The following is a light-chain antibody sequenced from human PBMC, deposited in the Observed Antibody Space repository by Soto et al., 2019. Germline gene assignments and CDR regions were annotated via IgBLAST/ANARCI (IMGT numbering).Light chain of an antibody. CDR3: QQYDSPWT. Sequence: EIVLTQSPGTLSLYPGERATLSCRASQSVSSSYLAWYQQKPGQAPSLLIYDTSSRATDIPDRFSGSGSGTDFTLTISGLEPEDSAVYYCQQYDSPWTFGQGTKVDIK. CDR1: QSVSSSY. CDR2: DTS. V-gene: IGKV3-20*01. J-gene: IGKJ1*01.